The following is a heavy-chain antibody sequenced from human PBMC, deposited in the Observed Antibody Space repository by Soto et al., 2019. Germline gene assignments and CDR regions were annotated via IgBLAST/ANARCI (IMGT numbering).Heavy chain of an antibody. V-gene: IGHV3-30-3*01. CDR3: ARAGCDGGSCYTLVGLRYGMDV. D-gene: IGHD2-15*01. CDR1: GFTFSSYA. J-gene: IGHJ6*02. Sequence: QVQLVESGGGVVQPGRSLRLSCAASGFTFSSYAMYWVRQAPGKGLEWVAVISYDGNNKYYADSVKGRFTISRDNSKNTLYLQRNSVRAEDMAVYYCARAGCDGGSCYTLVGLRYGMDVWGQGTTVTVSS. CDR2: ISYDGNNK.